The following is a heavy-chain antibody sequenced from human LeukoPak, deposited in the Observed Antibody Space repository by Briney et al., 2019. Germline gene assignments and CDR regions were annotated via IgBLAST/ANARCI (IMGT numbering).Heavy chain of an antibody. D-gene: IGHD6-19*01. CDR1: GFNFNMFW. Sequence: GGSLRLSCVASGFNFNMFWMSWVRQAPGKGLEWVTNIKQDGSAKFYVGSVRGRFDISRDNSKNTLSLQMNSLRAEDTAVYYCAGEQWLVLNYFDSWGQGTLVTVSS. CDR3: AGEQWLVLNYFDS. J-gene: IGHJ4*02. CDR2: IKQDGSAK. V-gene: IGHV3-7*01.